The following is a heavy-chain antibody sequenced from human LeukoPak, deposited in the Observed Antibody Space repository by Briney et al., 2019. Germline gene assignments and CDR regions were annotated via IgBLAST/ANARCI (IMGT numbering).Heavy chain of an antibody. CDR3: ARRSTSGSYYDD. J-gene: IGHJ4*02. CDR1: GFTFSNYW. Sequence: PGGSLRLSCAASGFTFSNYWMHWVRQAPGKGLVWVSRINSDGSTRKYADSVKGRFTISRDNAKNTLYPQMNSLRAEDTAVYYCARRSTSGSYYDDWGQGILVTVSS. V-gene: IGHV3-74*03. D-gene: IGHD3-10*01. CDR2: INSDGSTR.